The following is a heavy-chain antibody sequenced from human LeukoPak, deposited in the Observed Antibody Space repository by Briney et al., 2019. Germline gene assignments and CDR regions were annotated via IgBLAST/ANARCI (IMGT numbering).Heavy chain of an antibody. CDR2: IYYSGST. V-gene: IGHV4-61*05. J-gene: IGHJ4*02. CDR3: ARASLESYDYVFH. Sequence: SETLSLTCTVSGGSISSSSYYWGWIRQPPGKGLEWIGYIYYSGSTNYNPSLKSRVTISVDTSKNQFSLKLSSVTAADTAVYYCARASLESYDYVFHWGQGTLVTVSS. D-gene: IGHD3-16*01. CDR1: GGSISSSSYY.